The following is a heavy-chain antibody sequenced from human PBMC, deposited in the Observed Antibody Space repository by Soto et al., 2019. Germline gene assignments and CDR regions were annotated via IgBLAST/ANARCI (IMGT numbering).Heavy chain of an antibody. CDR2: IKQDGSEK. J-gene: IGHJ4*02. D-gene: IGHD6-19*01. Sequence: EVQLVESGGGLVQPGGSLRHSCAASGFTFSSYWMSWVRQAPGKGLEWVANIKQDGSEKYYVDSVKGRFTISRDNAKNSLYLQMNSLRAEDTAVYYCASGGPPYSSGWYYFDYWGQGTLVTVSS. V-gene: IGHV3-7*03. CDR3: ASGGPPYSSGWYYFDY. CDR1: GFTFSSYW.